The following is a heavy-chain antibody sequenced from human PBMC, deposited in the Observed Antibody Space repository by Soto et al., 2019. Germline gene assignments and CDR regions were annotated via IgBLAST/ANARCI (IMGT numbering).Heavy chain of an antibody. CDR3: ARHVLVGGQQYFDY. V-gene: IGHV4-39*01. Sequence: SETLSLTCTVSGGSISSSSYYWGWIRQPPGKGLEWIGSIYYSGSTYYNPSLKSRVTISVDTSKNQFSLKLSSVTAADTAVYYCARHVLVGGQQYFDYWGQGTLVTVSS. CDR1: GGSISSSSYY. J-gene: IGHJ4*02. CDR2: IYYSGST. D-gene: IGHD6-13*01.